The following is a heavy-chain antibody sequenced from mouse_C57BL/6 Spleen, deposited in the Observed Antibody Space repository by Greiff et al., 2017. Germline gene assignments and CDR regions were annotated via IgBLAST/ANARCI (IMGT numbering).Heavy chain of an antibody. V-gene: IGHV5-9*01. CDR2: ISGGGGNT. CDR3: ARQEDYGSSQYYFDY. CDR1: GFTFSSYT. D-gene: IGHD1-1*01. Sequence: DVQLEASGGGLVKPGGSLKLSCAASGFTFSSYTMSWVRQTPEKRLEWVATISGGGGNTYYPDSVKGRFTISRDNAKNHLYLHMSSLRSVDSSLYYDARQEDYGSSQYYFDYWGQGTTLTVSS. J-gene: IGHJ2*01.